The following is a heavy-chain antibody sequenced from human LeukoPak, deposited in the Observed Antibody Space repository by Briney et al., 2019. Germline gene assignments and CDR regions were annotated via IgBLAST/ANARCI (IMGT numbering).Heavy chain of an antibody. J-gene: IGHJ6*02. D-gene: IGHD2-21*01. V-gene: IGHV3-23*01. Sequence: PGGSLRLSCAASGFTFSSNAMNGLRQAPGKGLECVSRISGSGRNTYYADSVKGRFTISRDNSKNTLYLQMNSLRAEDTAVYYCAKASCGGECYYAMDVWGQGTTVTVSS. CDR3: AKASCGGECYYAMDV. CDR2: ISGSGRNT. CDR1: GFTFSSNA.